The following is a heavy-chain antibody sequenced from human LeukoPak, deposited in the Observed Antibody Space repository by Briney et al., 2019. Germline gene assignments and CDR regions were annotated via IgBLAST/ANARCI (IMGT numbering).Heavy chain of an antibody. CDR3: ARGGRDGYNSRESDY. CDR1: GGSISSHY. D-gene: IGHD5-24*01. Sequence: SETLSLTCTVSGGSISSHYWSWIRQPPGKGLEWIGYIYYSGSTNYNPSLKSRVTISVDTSKNQFSLKLSSVTAADTAVYYCARGGRDGYNSRESDYWGQGTLVTVSS. J-gene: IGHJ4*02. V-gene: IGHV4-59*11. CDR2: IYYSGST.